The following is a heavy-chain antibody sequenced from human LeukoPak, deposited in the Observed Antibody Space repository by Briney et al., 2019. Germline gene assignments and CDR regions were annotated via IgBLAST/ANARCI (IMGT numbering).Heavy chain of an antibody. CDR1: GFTFSSYW. Sequence: PGGSLRLSCAASGFTFSSYWMSWVRQAPGKGLEWVASIKQDGSEKYYVDSVKGRFTISRDNAKNSLYLQMNSLRAEDTAVYYCARESGGYDFWSGYYTGIAVDYWGQGTLVTVSS. CDR2: IKQDGSEK. J-gene: IGHJ4*02. V-gene: IGHV3-7*01. CDR3: ARESGGYDFWSGYYTGIAVDY. D-gene: IGHD3-3*01.